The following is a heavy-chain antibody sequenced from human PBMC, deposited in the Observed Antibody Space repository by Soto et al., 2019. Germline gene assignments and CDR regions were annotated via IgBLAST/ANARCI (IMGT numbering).Heavy chain of an antibody. CDR2: ISVNNGNT. Sequence: QVQLVQSGAEVKKPGASVRVSCKASGDTLNKFGFTWVRQAPGQGLEWMGWISVNNGNTNYTQKFQGSGHRTTSRSPSTAHMELRSLGSDVTALYYCASVRSTYDDFCGQGGAFDIWGQGTPVTDSS. CDR1: GDTLNKFG. D-gene: IGHD3-3*01. J-gene: IGHJ3*02. CDR3: ASVRSTYDDFCGQGGAFDI. V-gene: IGHV1-18*01.